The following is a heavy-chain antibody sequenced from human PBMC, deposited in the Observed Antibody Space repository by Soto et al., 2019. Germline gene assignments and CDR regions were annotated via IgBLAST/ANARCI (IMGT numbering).Heavy chain of an antibody. Sequence: QVHLQESGPGLVKPSGTLSLTCDISGGSIKTSNWWSWVRQAPGKRLEWIGEIYHGGSTNYNPSLKYRLTLLVDKSKNQVSLNLTSVTAADTAVYYCARGGLNSAAFDIWGQGTMVTVSS. D-gene: IGHD2-21*01. CDR3: ARGGLNSAAFDI. CDR2: IYHGGST. CDR1: GGSIKTSNW. J-gene: IGHJ3*02. V-gene: IGHV4-4*02.